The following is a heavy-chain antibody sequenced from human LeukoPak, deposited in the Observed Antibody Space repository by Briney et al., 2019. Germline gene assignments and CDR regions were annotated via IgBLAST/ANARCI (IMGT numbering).Heavy chain of an antibody. Sequence: ASETLSLTCAVYGGSFRGYYWSWIRQPPGKGLEWIGEINHSGSTNYNPSLKSRVTISVDTSKNQFSLKLSSVTAADTAVYYCARGGRAATYWGQGTLVTVSS. D-gene: IGHD2-15*01. CDR1: GGSFRGYY. CDR3: ARGGRAATY. CDR2: INHSGST. V-gene: IGHV4-34*01. J-gene: IGHJ4*02.